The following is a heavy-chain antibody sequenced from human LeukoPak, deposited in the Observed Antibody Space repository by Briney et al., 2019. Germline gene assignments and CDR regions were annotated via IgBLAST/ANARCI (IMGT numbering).Heavy chain of an antibody. CDR1: GYTFTSYD. D-gene: IGHD2-2*02. CDR2: MNPNSGNT. Sequence: ASVKVSCKASGYTFTSYDINWVRQATGQGLEWMGWMNPNSGNTGYAQKFQGRVTMTRNTSISTAYMELSSLRSEDTAVYYCARVIFCSSTSCYMGWFDPWGQGTLVTVSS. J-gene: IGHJ5*02. CDR3: ARVIFCSSTSCYMGWFDP. V-gene: IGHV1-8*01.